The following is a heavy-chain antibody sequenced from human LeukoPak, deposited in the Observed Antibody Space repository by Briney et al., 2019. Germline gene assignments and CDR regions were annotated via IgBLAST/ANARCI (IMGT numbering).Heavy chain of an antibody. Sequence: GGSLRLSCAASGFTFSNAWMSWVRQAPGKGLEWVGRIKSKTDGGTTDYAAPVKGRFTISRDDSKNTLYLQMNSLKTEDTAVYYCTTDPQWLVEFDYWGQGTVVTVSS. CDR3: TTDPQWLVEFDY. J-gene: IGHJ4*02. D-gene: IGHD6-19*01. CDR1: GFTFSNAW. CDR2: IKSKTDGGTT. V-gene: IGHV3-15*01.